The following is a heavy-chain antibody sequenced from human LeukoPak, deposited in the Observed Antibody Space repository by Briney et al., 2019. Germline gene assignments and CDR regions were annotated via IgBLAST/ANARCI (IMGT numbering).Heavy chain of an antibody. D-gene: IGHD5-18*01. CDR3: AKDSPYNYGYNYYYMDV. Sequence: PGGSLRLSCAASGFTFSSYGMHWVRQAPGKGLEWVAVISYDGSNKYYADSVKGRFTISRDNSKNTLYLQMNSLRAEDTAVYYCAKDSPYNYGYNYYYMDVWGKGTTVTVSS. J-gene: IGHJ6*03. CDR1: GFTFSSYG. CDR2: ISYDGSNK. V-gene: IGHV3-30*18.